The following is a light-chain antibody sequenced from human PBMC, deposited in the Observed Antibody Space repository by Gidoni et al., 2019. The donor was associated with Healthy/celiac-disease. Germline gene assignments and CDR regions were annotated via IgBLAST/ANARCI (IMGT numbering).Light chain of an antibody. J-gene: IGLJ2*01. CDR2: YKSDSDK. Sequence: QAVLTQPSSLSASPGASASLTCTLRSGFNVGTYRIYWYQQKPGSPPQYLLRYKSDSDKQQGSGVPSRFSGSKDASANAGILLISGLQSEDEADYYCMIWHSSAVVFGGGTKLTVL. V-gene: IGLV5-45*03. CDR3: MIWHSSAVV. CDR1: SGFNVGTYR.